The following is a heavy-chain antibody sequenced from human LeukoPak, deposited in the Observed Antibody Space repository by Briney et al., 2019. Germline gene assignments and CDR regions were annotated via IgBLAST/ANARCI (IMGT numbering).Heavy chain of an antibody. CDR3: ARDGRGNTAPRPVGATFLDY. D-gene: IGHD1-26*01. CDR2: ISSSGSTI. V-gene: IGHV3-11*04. CDR1: GFTFSDYY. Sequence: GGSLRLSCAASGFTFSDYYMSWIRQAPGKGLEWVSYISSSGSTIYYADSVKGRFTISRDNAKNSLYLQMNSLRAEDTAVYYCARDGRGNTAPRPVGATFLDYWGQGTLVTVSS. J-gene: IGHJ4*02.